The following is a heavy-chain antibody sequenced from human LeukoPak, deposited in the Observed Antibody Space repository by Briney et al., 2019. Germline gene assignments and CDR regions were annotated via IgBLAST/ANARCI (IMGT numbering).Heavy chain of an antibody. CDR1: GYTFTSYT. V-gene: IGHV1-3*03. CDR2: INAGNGNT. J-gene: IGHJ3*02. Sequence: ASVKVSCKASGYTFTSYTIHWVRQAPGQRLEWMGWINAGNGNTKYSQEFQGRVTMTRDMSTSTVYMELSSLRSEDTAVYYCASQSYDILTGYYAVGYAFDIWGQGTMVTVSS. CDR3: ASQSYDILTGYYAVGYAFDI. D-gene: IGHD3-9*01.